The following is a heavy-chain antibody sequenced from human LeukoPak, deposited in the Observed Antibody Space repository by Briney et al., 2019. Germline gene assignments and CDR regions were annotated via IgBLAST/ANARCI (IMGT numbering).Heavy chain of an antibody. CDR2: ISWNSGSI. CDR1: GFTFDDYA. CDR3: ARGGYCSGGTCYTIDA. J-gene: IGHJ5*02. V-gene: IGHV3-9*01. Sequence: GGSLRLSCAASGFTFDDYAMHWVRQAPGKGLEWVSGISWNSGSIGYADSVKGRFTISRDNAKNSLYLQMNSLRVEDTAFYCARGGYCSGGTCYTIDAWGQGILVTVSS. D-gene: IGHD2-15*01.